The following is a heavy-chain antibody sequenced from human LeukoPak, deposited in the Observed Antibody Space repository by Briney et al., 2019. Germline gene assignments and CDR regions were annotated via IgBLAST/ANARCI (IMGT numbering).Heavy chain of an antibody. D-gene: IGHD3-10*01. V-gene: IGHV3-48*03. J-gene: IGHJ4*02. CDR3: ARTYGRLYYFDY. CDR2: ISSSGSTI. Sequence: PGGSLRLSCAASGFTFSSYEMNWVRQAPGKGLEWVPYISSSGSTIYYADSVKGRFTISRDNAKNSLYLQMNSLRAEDTAVYYCARTYGRLYYFDYWGQGTLVTVSS. CDR1: GFTFSSYE.